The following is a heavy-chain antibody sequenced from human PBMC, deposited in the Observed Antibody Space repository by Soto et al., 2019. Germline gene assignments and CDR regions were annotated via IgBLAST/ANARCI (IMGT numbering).Heavy chain of an antibody. CDR1: GDSIISGDY. V-gene: IGHV3-23*01. CDR3: AKGRSYYYYYGVDV. Sequence: ETLSLTCTVSGDSIISGDYYWSWIRQAPGKGLEWVSAISGSGGSTYYADSVKGRFTISRDNSKSTLYLQMNSLRAEDTALYYCAKGRSYYYYYGVDVWGQGTTVTVSS. CDR2: ISGSGGST. J-gene: IGHJ6*02.